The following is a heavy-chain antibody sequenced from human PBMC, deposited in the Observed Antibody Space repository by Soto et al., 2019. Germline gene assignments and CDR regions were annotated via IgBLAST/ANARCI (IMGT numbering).Heavy chain of an antibody. CDR2: TYYRSKWYN. CDR3: ARGLAATPFYPSPFDY. Sequence: PSQTLSLTCAISGDSVSSNSAAWNWIRQSPSRGLEWLGRTYYRSKWYNDYAVSVKSRITINPDTSKNQFSLQLNSVTPEDTAVYYCARGLAATPFYPSPFDYWGQGTLVTVSS. CDR1: GDSVSSNSAA. J-gene: IGHJ4*02. V-gene: IGHV6-1*01. D-gene: IGHD2-15*01.